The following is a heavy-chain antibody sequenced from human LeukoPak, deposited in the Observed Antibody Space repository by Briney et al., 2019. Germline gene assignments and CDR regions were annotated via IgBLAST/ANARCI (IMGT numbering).Heavy chain of an antibody. D-gene: IGHD5-12*01. CDR1: GGSISSGDYY. Sequence: SQTLSLTCTVSGGSISSGDYYWSWIRQPPGMGLEWIGYIYYSGTTYYNPSLESRVTISLDTSSNQMTPKVTSVTAADTAVYYCARDHSGYGLFDYWGQGTLVTVSS. CDR3: ARDHSGYGLFDY. V-gene: IGHV4-30-4*01. CDR2: IYYSGTT. J-gene: IGHJ4*02.